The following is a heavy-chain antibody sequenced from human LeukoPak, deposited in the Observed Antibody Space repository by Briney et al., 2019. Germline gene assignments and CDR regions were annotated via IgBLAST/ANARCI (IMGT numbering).Heavy chain of an antibody. CDR1: GDSVSSNNAA. CDR2: TYYRSKWFN. CDR3: AREAYCLSASCYRSNFDY. D-gene: IGHD2-2*01. V-gene: IGHV6-1*01. Sequence: SQTLSLTCAISGDSVSSNNAAWNWVRQSPSRGLEWLGGTYYRSKWFNEYAVSVKSRITINPDTSKNQFSLQLNSVTPEDTAVYYCAREAYCLSASCYRSNFDYWGQGTLVTVSS. J-gene: IGHJ4*02.